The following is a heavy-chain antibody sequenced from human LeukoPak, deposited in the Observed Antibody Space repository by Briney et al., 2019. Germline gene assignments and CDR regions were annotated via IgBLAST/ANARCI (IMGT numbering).Heavy chain of an antibody. CDR1: GYTFTGYY. Sequence: ASVKVSCKASGYTFTGYYMYWVRQAPGQGLEWMGWINPNSGGTNYAQKFQGRVTMTRDTSISTAYMELSRLRSDDTAVYYCARTAPSGYSSGWFTSYYYYGMDVWGQGTTVTVSS. D-gene: IGHD6-19*01. V-gene: IGHV1-2*02. CDR3: ARTAPSGYSSGWFTSYYYYGMDV. CDR2: INPNSGGT. J-gene: IGHJ6*02.